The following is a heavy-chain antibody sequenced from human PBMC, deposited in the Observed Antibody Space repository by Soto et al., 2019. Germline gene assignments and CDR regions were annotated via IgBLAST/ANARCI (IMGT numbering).Heavy chain of an antibody. CDR3: ARDPLLLHYYYGMDV. CDR2: IYHSGST. CDR1: GGSISSSNC. V-gene: IGHV4-4*02. D-gene: IGHD2-21*02. J-gene: IGHJ6*02. Sequence: PSETLSLTCAVSGGSISSSNCWSWVRQPPGKGLEWIGEIYHSGSTNYNPSLKSRVTISVDKSKNQFSLKLSSVTAADTAVYYCARDPLLLHYYYGMDVWGQGTTVTVSS.